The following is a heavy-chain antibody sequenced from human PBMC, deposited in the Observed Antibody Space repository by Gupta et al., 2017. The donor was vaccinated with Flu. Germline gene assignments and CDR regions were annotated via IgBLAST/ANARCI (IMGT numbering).Heavy chain of an antibody. CDR2: ISVGGGST. D-gene: IGHD1-7*01. J-gene: IGHJ4*02. Sequence: AQGKGLEWVSLISVGGGSTYYADSVKGRFTISRDNSKNTLYLQMNSLRAEDTAVYYCAKAVGNSPSRYYFDYWGQGTLVTVSS. CDR3: AKAVGNSPSRYYFDY. V-gene: IGHV3-23*01.